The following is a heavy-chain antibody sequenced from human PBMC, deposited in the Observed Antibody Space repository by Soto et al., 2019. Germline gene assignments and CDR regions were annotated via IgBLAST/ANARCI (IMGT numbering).Heavy chain of an antibody. Sequence: DVQLVQSGAEVKKPGESLKISCKGSGYSFTNYWIAWVRQMPGKGLEWMGIIYPGDSETRYGPSFQGQVTISADKSLTTAYLQWNSLKASDTAMYYCARPSSGHTASLDYWGQGTLVTVSS. V-gene: IGHV5-51*03. CDR2: IYPGDSET. D-gene: IGHD2-2*01. CDR3: ARPSSGHTASLDY. CDR1: GYSFTNYW. J-gene: IGHJ4*02.